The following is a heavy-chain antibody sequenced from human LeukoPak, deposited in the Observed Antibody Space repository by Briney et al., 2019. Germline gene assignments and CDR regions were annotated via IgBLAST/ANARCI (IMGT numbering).Heavy chain of an antibody. CDR2: IYYSGST. V-gene: IGHV4-31*03. D-gene: IGHD2-2*01. CDR1: VGSIISGGYY. CDR3: ARAHYCSSTSCNELEGFDP. J-gene: IGHJ5*02. Sequence: TLSLTCTVSVGSIISGGYYWRWIREHPGKGLEWFGYIYYSGSTYYNPSVKSRVTISVDTSKNQFSLKLSSVTAADTALYYCARAHYCSSTSCNELEGFDPWGQGTLVTVSS.